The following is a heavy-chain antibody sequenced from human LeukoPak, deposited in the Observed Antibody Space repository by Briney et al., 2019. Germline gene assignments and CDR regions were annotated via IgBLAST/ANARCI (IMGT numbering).Heavy chain of an antibody. CDR3: AKDSYYYASGSYPTFDY. CDR2: IRFDGSDK. V-gene: IGHV3-30*02. Sequence: GGSLRLSCAASGFTFSSYGMHWVRQAPVKGLEWVAFIRFDGSDKYYVDSVKGRFTISRDNSRNTLYLQMNSLRAEDTAVYYCAKDSYYYASGSYPTFDYWGQGALVTVSS. D-gene: IGHD3-10*01. CDR1: GFTFSSYG. J-gene: IGHJ4*02.